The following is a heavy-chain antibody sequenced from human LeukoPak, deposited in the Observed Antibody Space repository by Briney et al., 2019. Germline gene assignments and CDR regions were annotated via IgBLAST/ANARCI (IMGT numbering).Heavy chain of an antibody. CDR2: INPNSGGT. D-gene: IGHD6-25*01. V-gene: IGHV1-2*02. Sequence: ASVKVSCKASGYTFTGYYMHWVRQAPGQGLEWMGWINPNSGGTDYAQMFQGRVTMTRDTSITTAYMELSRLRSDDTAVYYCAREPRIAAGNTGIDYWGQGTQVTVSS. J-gene: IGHJ4*02. CDR3: AREPRIAAGNTGIDY. CDR1: GYTFTGYY.